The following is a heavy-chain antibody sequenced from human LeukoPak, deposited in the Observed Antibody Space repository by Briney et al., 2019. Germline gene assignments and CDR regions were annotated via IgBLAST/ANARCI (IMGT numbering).Heavy chain of an antibody. Sequence: GGSLRLSCATSGFTVSSNYMTWVRQAPGKGLEWVSVIYSGGHTFYADSVKGRFTISRDNSKNTLFLQMSSLRAEDTAVYYCARDLVGDTPPLGYWGQGTLVTVSS. CDR1: GFTVSSNY. J-gene: IGHJ4*02. D-gene: IGHD1-26*01. V-gene: IGHV3-66*01. CDR3: ARDLVGDTPPLGY. CDR2: IYSGGHT.